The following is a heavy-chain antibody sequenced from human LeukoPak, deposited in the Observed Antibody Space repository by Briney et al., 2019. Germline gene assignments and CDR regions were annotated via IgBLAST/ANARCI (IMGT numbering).Heavy chain of an antibody. D-gene: IGHD2-21*02. CDR2: INPNIGEA. V-gene: IGHV1-2*02. CDR3: ARMDLDGGDSIGFDS. J-gene: IGHJ5*01. Sequence: ASVTVSCKASGYTFTGYFMHWVRQAPGQGLEWMGWINPNIGEASYAQKSQGRVTMTRDRSINTAYMELSRLTSDDTAVYYCARMDLDGGDSIGFDSWGQGTLVTVSS. CDR1: GYTFTGYF.